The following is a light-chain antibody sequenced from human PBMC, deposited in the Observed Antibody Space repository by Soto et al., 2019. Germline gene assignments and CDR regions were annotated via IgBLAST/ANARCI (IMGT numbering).Light chain of an antibody. CDR3: QQYGSSPLT. J-gene: IGKJ4*01. CDR2: GAS. Sequence: EIVMTQSPATLSVSPGEGATLSCRASQSLSTNLAWYQQKPGQAPRLLIYGASTRATGIPARFSGSGSGTEFTLTISSLQSEDFAVYYCQQYGSSPLTFGGGTKVEIK. V-gene: IGKV3-15*01. CDR1: QSLSTN.